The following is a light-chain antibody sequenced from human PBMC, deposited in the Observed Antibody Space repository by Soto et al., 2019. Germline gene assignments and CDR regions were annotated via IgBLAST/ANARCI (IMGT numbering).Light chain of an antibody. CDR2: DAS. Sequence: EIVLTQSPATLSLSPGERATLSCRASQSVSSYLAWYQQKPGQAPRLRIYDASNRATGIPARFSGSGSGTDFTLTISSLEPDDFAVYYCQHRSNWPPNFGQGTRLEIK. CDR1: QSVSSY. V-gene: IGKV3-11*01. CDR3: QHRSNWPPN. J-gene: IGKJ5*01.